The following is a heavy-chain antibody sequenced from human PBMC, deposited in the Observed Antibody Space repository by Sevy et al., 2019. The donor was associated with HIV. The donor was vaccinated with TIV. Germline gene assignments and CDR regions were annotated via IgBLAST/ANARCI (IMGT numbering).Heavy chain of an antibody. CDR1: GFTFSSYS. V-gene: IGHV3-48*02. CDR2: ISSSSSTI. CDR3: ARNEAVRGVITTLDYYYGMDV. D-gene: IGHD3-10*01. Sequence: GGSLRLSCAAAGFTFSSYSMNWVRQAPGKGLEWVSYISSSSSTIYYADSVKGGFTISRDNAKNSPYLQMNSLRDEDTAVYYCARNEAVRGVITTLDYYYGMDVWGQGTTVTVSS. J-gene: IGHJ6*02.